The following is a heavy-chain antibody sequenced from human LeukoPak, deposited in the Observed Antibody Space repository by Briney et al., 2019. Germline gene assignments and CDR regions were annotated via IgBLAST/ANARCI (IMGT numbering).Heavy chain of an antibody. CDR2: IYYSGST. Sequence: SPSETLSLTCTVSGGSISSSSYYWGWIRQPPGKGLEWIGSIYYSGSTYYNPSLKSRVTISVDTSKNQFPLKLSSVTAADTAVYYCARGPRDFWSGYYFCFDYWGQGTLVTVSS. CDR1: GGSISSSSYY. D-gene: IGHD3-3*01. CDR3: ARGPRDFWSGYYFCFDY. V-gene: IGHV4-39*01. J-gene: IGHJ4*02.